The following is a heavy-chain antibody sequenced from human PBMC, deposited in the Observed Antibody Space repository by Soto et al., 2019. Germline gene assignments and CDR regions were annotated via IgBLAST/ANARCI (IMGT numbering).Heavy chain of an antibody. J-gene: IGHJ6*02. CDR1: GYTFTGYY. CDR2: INPNSGGT. V-gene: IGHV1-2*02. Sequence: ASVKVSCKASGYTFTGYYMHWVRQAPGRGLEWMGWINPNSGGTNYAQKFQGRVTMTRDTSISTAYMELSRLRSDDTAVYYCARFKQQRSNWVYHYYGMDVWGQGTTVTVSS. CDR3: ARFKQQRSNWVYHYYGMDV. D-gene: IGHD6-13*01.